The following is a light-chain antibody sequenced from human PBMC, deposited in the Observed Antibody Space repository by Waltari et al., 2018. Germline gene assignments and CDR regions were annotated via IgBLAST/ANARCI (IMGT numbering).Light chain of an antibody. V-gene: IGKV2-24*01. Sequence: VLTQTPLSSPVTLGEPASIPCTYSQILLHSDGNTYLSWLQQRRGQPPRLLIVKISNRFSGVPDGFSGSGAGTPVTLKISSVEAQDVGVYYCTQSTQYPITFGQGTRLEIK. CDR1: QILLHSDGNTY. CDR2: KIS. J-gene: IGKJ5*01. CDR3: TQSTQYPIT.